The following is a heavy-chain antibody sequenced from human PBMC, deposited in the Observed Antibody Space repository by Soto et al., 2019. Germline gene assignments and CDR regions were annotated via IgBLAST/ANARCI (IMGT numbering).Heavy chain of an antibody. Sequence: EVQLLESGGGLVQPGGSLRLSCAASGFTFSSYAMSWVRQAPGKGLEWVSAISGSGGSTYYADSVKGRFTISRDNSKNTLYLQMNSLRAEDTAVYYCAKDRPLWFGELFWDYYYGMDVWGQGTTVTVSS. CDR1: GFTFSSYA. CDR2: ISGSGGST. J-gene: IGHJ6*02. V-gene: IGHV3-23*01. D-gene: IGHD3-10*01. CDR3: AKDRPLWFGELFWDYYYGMDV.